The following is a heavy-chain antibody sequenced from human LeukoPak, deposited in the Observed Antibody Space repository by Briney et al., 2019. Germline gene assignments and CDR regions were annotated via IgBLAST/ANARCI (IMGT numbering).Heavy chain of an antibody. CDR2: INPSGGST. D-gene: IGHD3-22*01. J-gene: IGHJ6*03. Sequence: GASVKVSCKASGYTFTSYYMHWVRQAPGQGLEWMGIINPSGGSTSYAQKFQGRVTMTRDMSTSTVYMELSSLRSEDTAVYYCASPAGNYYDSSGYFYYYYMDVWGKGTTVTVSS. CDR1: GYTFTSYY. CDR3: ASPAGNYYDSSGYFYYYYMDV. V-gene: IGHV1-46*01.